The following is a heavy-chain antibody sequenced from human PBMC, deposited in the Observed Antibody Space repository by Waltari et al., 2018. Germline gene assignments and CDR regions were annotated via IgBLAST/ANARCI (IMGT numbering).Heavy chain of an antibody. D-gene: IGHD3-10*01. J-gene: IGHJ4*02. Sequence: EVQLVESGGGLVQPGRSLRLSCTASGFTFGDYAMSWVRQAPGKGREWVGFSRSKAYGGTTEYGASVRGRCTISRDDSDSIAYLQMNSLKTEDTAVYYCTRGGINYDGSGSYFLDYWGQGTLVTVSS. CDR2: SRSKAYGGTT. CDR3: TRGGINYDGSGSYFLDY. CDR1: GFTFGDYA. V-gene: IGHV3-49*04.